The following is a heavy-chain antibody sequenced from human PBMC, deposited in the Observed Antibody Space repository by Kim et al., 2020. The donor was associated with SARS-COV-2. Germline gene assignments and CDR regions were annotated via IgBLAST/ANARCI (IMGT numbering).Heavy chain of an antibody. Sequence: SETLSLTCVVYGGSFSGFYWSWIRQPPGKGLEWIGQINHGGSTNYNPSLKSRVTISVDTSKRQFSLKLSSVTAADTAVYYCARDYSVTAFSGGMDVWGRGTTVTVSS. J-gene: IGHJ6*02. CDR2: INHGGST. CDR1: GGSFSGFY. D-gene: IGHD2-21*02. CDR3: ARDYSVTAFSGGMDV. V-gene: IGHV4-34*01.